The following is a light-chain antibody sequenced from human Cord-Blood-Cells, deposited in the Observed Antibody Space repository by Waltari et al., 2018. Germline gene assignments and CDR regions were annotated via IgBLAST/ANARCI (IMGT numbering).Light chain of an antibody. CDR1: QGISNS. Sequence: DIQMIQSPSSLSASVGDRVTITCRASQGISNSLDCFEQNPGKAPKSLIYAASSLQIGAPSKFSGSGSGTDFTLTSSCLQPEDFATYDCQPYNSYLYTFGQGTTLEIK. V-gene: IGKV1-16*02. J-gene: IGKJ2*01. CDR3: QPYNSYLYT. CDR2: AAS.